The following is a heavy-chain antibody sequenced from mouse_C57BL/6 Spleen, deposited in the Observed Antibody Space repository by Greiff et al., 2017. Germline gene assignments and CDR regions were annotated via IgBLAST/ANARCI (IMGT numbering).Heavy chain of an antibody. V-gene: IGHV2-6*01. D-gene: IGHD2-4*01. J-gene: IGHJ3*01. CDR1: GFSLTSYG. CDR3: ASIYYDYSAWFAY. Sequence: VKLLESGPGLVAPSQSLSITCTASGFSLTSYGVDWVRQSPGKVLEWLGVIWGVGSTNYNTALKSRLSISKDNSKSQVFLKMNSLQTDDTAMYYCASIYYDYSAWFAYWGQGTLVTVSA. CDR2: IWGVGST.